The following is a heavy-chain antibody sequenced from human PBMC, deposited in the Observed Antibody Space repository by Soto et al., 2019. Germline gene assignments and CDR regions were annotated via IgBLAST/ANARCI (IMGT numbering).Heavy chain of an antibody. D-gene: IGHD3-3*01. J-gene: IGHJ5*02. V-gene: IGHV1-46*03. CDR1: GYTFTSYY. CDR3: ARGGGITIFGVVIIGWFDP. Sequence: QVQLVQSGAEVKKPGASVKVSCKASGYTFTSYYMHWVRQAPGQGLEWMGIINPSGGSTSYAQKFKGRVTMTRDTSTSTVYMELSSLRSEDTAVYYCARGGGITIFGVVIIGWFDPWGQGTLVTVSS. CDR2: INPSGGST.